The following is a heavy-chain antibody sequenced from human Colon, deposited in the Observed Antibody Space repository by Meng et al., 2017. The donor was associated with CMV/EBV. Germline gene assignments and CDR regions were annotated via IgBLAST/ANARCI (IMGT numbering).Heavy chain of an antibody. Sequence: ASVKVSCKASGYTFTRYGISWVRQAPGQGLEWLGWISTYNGNTKYAQKLQGRVTMTTDTSTTTAYMELRGLRSEDTAVYYCARGDYDYHPWGQGTLVTVSS. CDR2: ISTYNGNT. CDR1: GYTFTRYG. D-gene: IGHD3-3*01. V-gene: IGHV1-18*01. J-gene: IGHJ5*02. CDR3: ARGDYDYHP.